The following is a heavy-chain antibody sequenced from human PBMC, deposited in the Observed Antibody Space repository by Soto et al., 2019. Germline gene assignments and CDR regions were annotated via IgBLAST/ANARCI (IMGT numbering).Heavy chain of an antibody. CDR1: GGTFRSYT. Sequence: SVKLSCKGSGGTFRSYTISWVRQAPGQGLEWMGRIIPILGIANYAQKFQGRVTITADKSTSTAYMELSSLRSEDTAVYYCASLMSSGYYYGMDVWGQGTTVTVSS. D-gene: IGHD3-10*01. CDR3: ASLMSSGYYYGMDV. J-gene: IGHJ6*02. CDR2: IIPILGIA. V-gene: IGHV1-69*02.